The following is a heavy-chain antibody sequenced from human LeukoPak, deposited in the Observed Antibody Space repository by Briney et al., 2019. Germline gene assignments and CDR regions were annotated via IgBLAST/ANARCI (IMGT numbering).Heavy chain of an antibody. J-gene: IGHJ4*02. Sequence: GGSLRLSCVASGFTFRTSVMHWVRQAPGEGLEWVALIYYDGRKKYYADSVKGRFTISRDDSENTLYLQMNSLRPEDTAVYYCARDIGSNGDYHFDYWGQGTLVTVSS. D-gene: IGHD4-17*01. CDR2: IYYDGRKK. CDR3: ARDIGSNGDYHFDY. V-gene: IGHV3-33*08. CDR1: GFTFRTSV.